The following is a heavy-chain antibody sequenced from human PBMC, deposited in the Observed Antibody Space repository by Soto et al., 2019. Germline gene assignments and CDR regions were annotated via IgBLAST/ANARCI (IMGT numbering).Heavy chain of an antibody. J-gene: IGHJ3*02. CDR1: GYTFTGYY. CDR2: INPNSGGT. D-gene: IGHD3-16*01. CDR3: ARVFEGANHDAFDI. Sequence: ASVKVSCKASGYTFTGYYMHWVRQAPGQGLEWMGWINPNSGGTNYAQKFQGWVTMTRDTSISTAYMELSGLRSDDTAVYYCARVFEGANHDAFDIWGQGTMVTVSS. V-gene: IGHV1-2*04.